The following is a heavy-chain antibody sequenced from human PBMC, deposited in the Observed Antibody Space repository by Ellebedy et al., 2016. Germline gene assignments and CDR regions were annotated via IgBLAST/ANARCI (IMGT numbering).Heavy chain of an antibody. CDR2: ISASGDST. D-gene: IGHD6-13*01. CDR3: AKGLTPRWYYFDY. Sequence: GGSLRLSCAASGFTFSNYAVSWVRQGPEKGLEWVSSISASGDSTFYADSVKGRFTISRDNSKKTLYLQMNSLRVEDTAVYYCAKGLTPRWYYFDYWGHGALVTVSS. CDR1: GFTFSNYA. V-gene: IGHV3-23*01. J-gene: IGHJ4*01.